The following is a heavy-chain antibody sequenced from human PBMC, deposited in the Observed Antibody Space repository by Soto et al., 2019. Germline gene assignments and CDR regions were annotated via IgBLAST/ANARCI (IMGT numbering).Heavy chain of an antibody. CDR2: IYYSGRT. Sequence: QVQLQESGPGLVKPSQTLSLTCTVSGGSISSGGYYWSWIRQHPGKGPEWIGYIYYSGRTYYNPSLWSXXTMSVDTSKNQFSLKLSSMTAADTAVYYCARSVDPWGQGTLVTVSS. J-gene: IGHJ5*02. V-gene: IGHV4-31*01. CDR3: ARSVDP. CDR1: GGSISSGGYY.